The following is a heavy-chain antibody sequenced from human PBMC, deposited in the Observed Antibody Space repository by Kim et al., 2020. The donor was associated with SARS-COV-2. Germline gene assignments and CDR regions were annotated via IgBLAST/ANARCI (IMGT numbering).Heavy chain of an antibody. CDR2: ISSSSSYI. V-gene: IGHV3-21*01. CDR3: ARDRAINYDFWSAYRANWFDP. CDR1: GFTFSSYS. J-gene: IGHJ5*02. Sequence: GGSLRLSCAASGFTFSSYSMNWVRQAPGKGLEWVSSISSSSSYIYYADSVKGRFTISRDNAKNSLYLQMNSLRAEDTAVYYCARDRAINYDFWSAYRANWFDPWGQGTLVTVSS. D-gene: IGHD3-3*01.